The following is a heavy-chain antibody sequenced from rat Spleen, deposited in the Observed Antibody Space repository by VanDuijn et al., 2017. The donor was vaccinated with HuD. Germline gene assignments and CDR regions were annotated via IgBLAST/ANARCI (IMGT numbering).Heavy chain of an antibody. CDR2: ISYDGSSA. J-gene: IGHJ1*01. CDR1: GFTFSDYG. Sequence: EVQLVESGGGLVQPGGSLKLSCAASGFTFSDYGMVWVLQAPTKGLEWVASISYDGSSAYYRDSVKGRFTISRDNAKSTLNLHMDSLRSEDTAIYYCTRRGYLSDWYFDFWGPGTMVTVSS. CDR3: TRRGYLSDWYFDF. V-gene: IGHV5-20*01. D-gene: IGHD4-4*01.